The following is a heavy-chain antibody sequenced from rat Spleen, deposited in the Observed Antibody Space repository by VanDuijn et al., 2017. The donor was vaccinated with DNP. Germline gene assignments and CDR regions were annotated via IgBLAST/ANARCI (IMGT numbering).Heavy chain of an antibody. J-gene: IGHJ1*01. V-gene: IGHV5-7*01. CDR2: IIYDGSST. CDR3: ARALWVSWYFDF. Sequence: EVQLVESGGGLVQPGRSLKLSCAASGFTFSDYAMAWVRQSPKKGLEWVATIIYDGSSTYYRDSVKGRFTISRDNAKSSLYLQMNSLKSEDTATYYCARALWVSWYFDFWGPGTMVTVSS. CDR1: GFTFSDYA. D-gene: IGHD1-7*01.